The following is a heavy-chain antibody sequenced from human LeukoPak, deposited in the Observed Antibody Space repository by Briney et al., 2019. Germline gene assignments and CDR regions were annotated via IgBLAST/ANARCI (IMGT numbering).Heavy chain of an antibody. J-gene: IGHJ3*02. CDR3: AAVAGLGNAFDI. CDR1: GYTFTSYY. V-gene: IGHV1-46*01. Sequence: GASVKVSCKASGYTFTSYYLQWVRQAPGQGLEWMGIINPSGGSTSYAQKFQGRVTMTRDTSTSTVYMELSSLRSEDTAVYYCAAVAGLGNAFDIWGQGTMVTVSS. D-gene: IGHD6-19*01. CDR2: INPSGGST.